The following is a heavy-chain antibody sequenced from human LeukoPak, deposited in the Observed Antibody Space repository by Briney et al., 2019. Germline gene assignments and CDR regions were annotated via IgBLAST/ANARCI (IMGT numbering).Heavy chain of an antibody. CDR2: ISGSGGST. Sequence: SGGSLRLSCAASEFTFSTYAMSWVRQAPGKGLAWVSGISGSGGSTYYADSVKGRFTISGDNSKNTLYLQMNSLRAEDTAVYYCAKGGDSMTWYFDLWGRGTLVTVSS. CDR3: AKGGDSMTWYFDL. D-gene: IGHD3-22*01. V-gene: IGHV3-23*01. J-gene: IGHJ2*01. CDR1: EFTFSTYA.